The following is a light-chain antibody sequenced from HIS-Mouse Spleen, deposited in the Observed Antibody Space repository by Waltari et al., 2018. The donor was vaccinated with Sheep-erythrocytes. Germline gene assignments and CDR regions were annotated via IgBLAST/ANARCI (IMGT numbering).Light chain of an antibody. CDR3: QQLNSYPHT. CDR2: AAS. CDR1: QGISSY. J-gene: IGKJ2*01. Sequence: IQLTQSPSFLSASVGDSVTITCRASQGISSYLAWYQQKPGKAPKLLIYAASTLQSGVPSRFSGSGSGTELTLTISSLQPEDFATYYCQQLNSYPHTFGQGTKLEIK. V-gene: IGKV1-9*01.